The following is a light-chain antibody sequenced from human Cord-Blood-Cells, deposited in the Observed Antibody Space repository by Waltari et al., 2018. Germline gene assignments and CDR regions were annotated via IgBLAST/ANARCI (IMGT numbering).Light chain of an antibody. V-gene: IGLV3-25*03. CDR2: KDS. Sequence: SYELTQPPSVSVSPGQTARNTCSGDALPNQYAYCYRQKPGQAPVLVIYKDSERPSGIPERFSGSSSGTTVTLTISGVQAEDEADYYCQSADSSGTVVFGGGTKLTVL. CDR1: ALPNQY. J-gene: IGLJ2*01. CDR3: QSADSSGTVV.